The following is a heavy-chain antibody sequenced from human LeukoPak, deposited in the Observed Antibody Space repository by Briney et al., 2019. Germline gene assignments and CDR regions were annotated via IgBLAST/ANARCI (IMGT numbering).Heavy chain of an antibody. J-gene: IGHJ4*02. CDR2: VYYSGSI. CDR3: ARSRGYSYGTTFLDY. Sequence: PSETLSLTCTVSGGSISTYYWSWIRQPPGKGLEWIGYVYYSGSINYNPSLKSRVTISVDTSKNQFSLKLSSVTAADTAVYYCARSRGYSYGTTFLDYWGQGTLVTVSS. CDR1: GGSISTYY. D-gene: IGHD5-18*01. V-gene: IGHV4-59*08.